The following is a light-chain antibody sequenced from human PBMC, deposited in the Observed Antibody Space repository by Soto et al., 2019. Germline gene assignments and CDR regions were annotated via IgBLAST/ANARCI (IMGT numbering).Light chain of an antibody. CDR3: QQYYSYPPT. CDR1: QGISSY. CDR2: AAS. Sequence: AIRMTRSPSSLSASTGDRVTITCRASQGISSYLAWYQQKPGKAPKLLIYAASTLQSGVPSRFSGSGSGTDFTLTISCLQSEDFATYYCQQYYSYPPTFGQGTKVDIK. V-gene: IGKV1-8*01. J-gene: IGKJ1*01.